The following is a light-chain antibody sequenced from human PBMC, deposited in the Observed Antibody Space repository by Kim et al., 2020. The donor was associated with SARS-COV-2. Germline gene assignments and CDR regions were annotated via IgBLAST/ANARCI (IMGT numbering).Light chain of an antibody. CDR2: DVS. CDR1: SSDVGGYNY. CDR3: CSYAGSYTFEV. V-gene: IGLV2-11*01. Sequence: QSVTIYCTGTSSDVGGYNYVSWYQQHPGKAPKLMIYDVSKRPSGVPDRFSGSKSGNTASLTISGLQAEDEADYYCCSYAGSYTFEVFGGGTQLTVL. J-gene: IGLJ3*02.